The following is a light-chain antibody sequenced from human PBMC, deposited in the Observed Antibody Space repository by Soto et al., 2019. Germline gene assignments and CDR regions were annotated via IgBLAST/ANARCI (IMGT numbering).Light chain of an antibody. V-gene: IGKV3-11*01. CDR2: DAS. J-gene: IGKJ5*01. CDR3: QQRSNWLPIT. CDR1: QSVSRY. Sequence: EIVLTQSPATLSVSPGERATLSCRASQSVSRYLAWYQQKPGQAPRLLIYDASNRATGIPARFSGSGSGTDFTLTISSLEPEDFAVYYCQQRSNWLPITFGQGTRLEI.